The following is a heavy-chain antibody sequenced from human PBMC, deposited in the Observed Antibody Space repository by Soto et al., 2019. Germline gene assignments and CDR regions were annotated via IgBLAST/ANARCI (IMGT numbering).Heavy chain of an antibody. Sequence: SVKVSCKTSGGTFSSFAFSWVRQAPGRGLEWMGGIIPIFGTSNYAQRFQGRLTITADKSTATAFMELSSLTSEDTAVYYCARATTNGGIWGQGTLVTVSS. V-gene: IGHV1-69*06. D-gene: IGHD2-8*01. CDR1: GGTFSSFA. J-gene: IGHJ4*02. CDR2: IIPIFGTS. CDR3: ARATTNGGI.